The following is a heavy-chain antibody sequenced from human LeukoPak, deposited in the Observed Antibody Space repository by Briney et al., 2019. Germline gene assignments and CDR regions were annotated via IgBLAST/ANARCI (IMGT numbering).Heavy chain of an antibody. J-gene: IGHJ5*02. D-gene: IGHD6-13*01. CDR1: GGSFSGYY. CDR3: ARAQQLGWFDP. V-gene: IGHV4-34*01. CDR2: INHSGST. Sequence: KPSETLSLTCAVYGGSFSGYYWSWIRQPPGKGLEWIGEINHSGSTNYNPSLKSRVTIPVDTSKNQFSLKLSSVTAADTAVYYCARAQQLGWFDPWGQGTLVTVSS.